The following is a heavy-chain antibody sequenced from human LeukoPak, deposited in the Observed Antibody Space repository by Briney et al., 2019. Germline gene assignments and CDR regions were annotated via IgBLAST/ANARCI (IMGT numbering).Heavy chain of an antibody. D-gene: IGHD3-3*01. Sequence: SETLSLTCTVYGGSFSGYFWSWIRQPPGKGLEWIGEINHSGGTNYNPSLKSRVTISVDTSKNQFSLKLSSVTAADTAVYYCARGYYDFWSGRDDYWGQGTLVTVSS. CDR1: GGSFSGYF. CDR3: ARGYYDFWSGRDDY. J-gene: IGHJ4*02. V-gene: IGHV4-34*01. CDR2: INHSGGT.